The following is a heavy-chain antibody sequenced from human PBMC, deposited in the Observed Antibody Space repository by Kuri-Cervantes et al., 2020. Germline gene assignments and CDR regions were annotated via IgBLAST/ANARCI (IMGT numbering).Heavy chain of an antibody. Sequence: GESLKISCAASGFTFSRYAIHWVRQAPGKGLEWVAVIRYDGSKQYYADSVRGRFTISRDNSKNTLYLQMDSLRPEDTAVYYCAKTFGSGWSVDYWGQGTLGTDSS. CDR1: GFTFSRYA. CDR2: IRYDGSKQ. J-gene: IGHJ4*02. CDR3: AKTFGSGWSVDY. D-gene: IGHD6-13*01. V-gene: IGHV3-30*02.